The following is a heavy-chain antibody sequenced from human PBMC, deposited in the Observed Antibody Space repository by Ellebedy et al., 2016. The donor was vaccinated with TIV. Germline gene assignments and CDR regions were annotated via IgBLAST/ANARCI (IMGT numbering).Heavy chain of an antibody. CDR1: GFTFSRDG. D-gene: IGHD5-12*01. CDR3: AKFSGRDFRKYYLDS. CDR2: IGGSGSRA. V-gene: IGHV3-23*01. Sequence: PGGSLRLSCAASGFTFSRDGMHWVRQAPGKGLEWVSAIGGSGSRAYYADSVNGRFTISRDNPRSMMYLQMNSLRTEDTAVYYCAKFSGRDFRKYYLDSWGQGTLVTVSS. J-gene: IGHJ4*02.